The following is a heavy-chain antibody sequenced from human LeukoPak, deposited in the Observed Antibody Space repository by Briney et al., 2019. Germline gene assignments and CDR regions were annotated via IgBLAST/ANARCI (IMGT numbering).Heavy chain of an antibody. Sequence: SETLSLTCTVSGGSISSGGYYWSWIRQHPGKGLERIGYIYYSGSTYYNPSLKSRVTISVDTSKNQFSLKLSSVTAADTAVYYCARCSGNYYGSGSYTYYFDYWGQGTLVTVSS. D-gene: IGHD3-10*01. CDR2: IYYSGST. CDR1: GGSISSGGYY. J-gene: IGHJ4*02. CDR3: ARCSGNYYGSGSYTYYFDY. V-gene: IGHV4-31*03.